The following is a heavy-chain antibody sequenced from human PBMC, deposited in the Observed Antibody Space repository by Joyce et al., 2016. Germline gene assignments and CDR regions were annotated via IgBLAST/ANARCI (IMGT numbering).Heavy chain of an antibody. J-gene: IGHJ5*02. Sequence: EVQLVQSGAEVKKAGESLKISCKGSGYKFISHWIAWLRQRPGKRLERLGTIFPGDSDTKYSPSFEGPVTISADSYIDTIYLQWNNLQTSDTAIYYCARRGAILGWFDPWGQGTRVTVSS. CDR1: GYKFISHW. D-gene: IGHD3-16*01. V-gene: IGHV5-51*03. CDR2: IFPGDSDT. CDR3: ARRGAILGWFDP.